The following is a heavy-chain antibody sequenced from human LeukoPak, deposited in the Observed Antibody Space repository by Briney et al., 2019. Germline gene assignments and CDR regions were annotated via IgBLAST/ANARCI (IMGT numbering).Heavy chain of an antibody. V-gene: IGHV4-39*07. J-gene: IGHJ4*02. CDR1: GGSISSSSYY. Sequence: SETLSLTCTVSGGSISSSSYYWGWIRQPPGKGLEWIGSIYYSGSTYYNPSLKSRVTISVDTSKNQFSLKLSSVTAADTAVYYCARVVAPKGRGPWYYFDYWGQGTLVTVSS. CDR2: IYYSGST. CDR3: ARVVAPKGRGPWYYFDY. D-gene: IGHD5-12*01.